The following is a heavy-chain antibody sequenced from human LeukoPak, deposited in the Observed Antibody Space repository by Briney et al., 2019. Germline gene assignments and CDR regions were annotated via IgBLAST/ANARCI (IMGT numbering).Heavy chain of an antibody. J-gene: IGHJ5*02. D-gene: IGHD3-22*01. CDR2: VNPNSGGT. Sequence: ASVKVSCKASGYIFTGYYLHWVRQASGQGLEWMGWVNPNSGGTNYAQKFQRRVTMTRDTSISTAYMELSRLRSDDTAVYYCAKAHGTYYYDSSGRNWFDPWGQGTLVTVSS. V-gene: IGHV1-2*02. CDR1: GYIFTGYY. CDR3: AKAHGTYYYDSSGRNWFDP.